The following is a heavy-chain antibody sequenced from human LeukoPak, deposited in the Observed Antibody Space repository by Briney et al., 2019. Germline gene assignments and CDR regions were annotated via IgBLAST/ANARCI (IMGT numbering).Heavy chain of an antibody. CDR3: ASGVDCSSTSCYSMGPEYFQH. J-gene: IGHJ1*01. CDR1: GGSISSNY. CDR2: IYTSGRT. Sequence: PSETLSLTCTVSGGSISSNYWSWSRQPAGKGLEWIGRIYTSGRTNYNPSLKSRVTMSVDTSKNQFSLKLSSVTAADTAVYYCASGVDCSSTSCYSMGPEYFQHWGQGTLVTVSS. V-gene: IGHV4-4*07. D-gene: IGHD2-2*02.